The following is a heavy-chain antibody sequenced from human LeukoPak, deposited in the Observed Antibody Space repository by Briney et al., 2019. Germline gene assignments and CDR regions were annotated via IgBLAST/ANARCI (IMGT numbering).Heavy chain of an antibody. CDR3: ARGAYYYED. V-gene: IGHV3-48*01. D-gene: IGHD3-22*01. Sequence: GGSLRLSCAASGFTFSSHSMNWVRQAPGKGLEWVSYISSSSSTIYYADPVKGRFTISRDNAKNSLYLQMNSLRAEDTAVYYCARGAYYYEDWGQGTLVTVSS. J-gene: IGHJ4*02. CDR1: GFTFSSHS. CDR2: ISSSSSTI.